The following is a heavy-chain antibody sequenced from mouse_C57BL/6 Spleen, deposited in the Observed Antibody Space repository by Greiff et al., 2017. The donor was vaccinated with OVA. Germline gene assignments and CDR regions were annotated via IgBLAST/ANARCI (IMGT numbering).Heavy chain of an antibody. V-gene: IGHV1-19*01. CDR2: INPYNGGT. J-gene: IGHJ2*01. CDR3: ARYYYGSSLYFDY. CDR1: GYTFTDYY. Sequence: EVKLMESGPVLVKPGASVKMSCKASGYTFTDYYMNWVKQSHGKSLEWIGVINPYNGGTSYNQKFKGKATLTVDKSSSTAYMELNSLTSEDSAVYYCARYYYGSSLYFDYWGQGTTLTVSS. D-gene: IGHD1-1*01.